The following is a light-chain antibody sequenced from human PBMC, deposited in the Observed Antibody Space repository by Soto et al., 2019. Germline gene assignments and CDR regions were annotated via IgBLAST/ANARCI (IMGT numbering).Light chain of an antibody. V-gene: IGKV4-1*01. J-gene: IGKJ1*01. CDR2: WAS. Sequence: DIVMTQSPDSLAVSLGERATINCKSSQSLLYSSTNKNYLAWYQQKPGQPPKLLIYWASTRESGVPDRFSGAGSGIEFTLTISSLQAEDVAVYYCQQYHSTPVTFGQGTKVEIK. CDR3: QQYHSTPVT. CDR1: QSLLYSSTNKNY.